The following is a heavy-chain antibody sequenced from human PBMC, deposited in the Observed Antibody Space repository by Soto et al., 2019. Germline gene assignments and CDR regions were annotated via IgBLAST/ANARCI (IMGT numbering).Heavy chain of an antibody. Sequence: SQTLSLTCAISGDSVSSNSAAWNWIRQSPSRGLEWLGRTYYRSKWYNDYAVSVKSRITMNPDTSKNQFSLQLNSVTPEDTAVYYCARGQANWGLGKGSYFDYWGQGTLVTVSS. J-gene: IGHJ4*02. D-gene: IGHD7-27*01. CDR3: ARGQANWGLGKGSYFDY. CDR2: TYYRSKWYN. CDR1: GDSVSSNSAA. V-gene: IGHV6-1*01.